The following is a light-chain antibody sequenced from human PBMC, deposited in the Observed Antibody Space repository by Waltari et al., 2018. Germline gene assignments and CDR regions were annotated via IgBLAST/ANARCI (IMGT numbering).Light chain of an antibody. V-gene: IGLV1-40*01. CDR1: WSNIGPGYD. CDR2: GVN. CDR3: QSYDTSLGVV. J-gene: IGLJ2*01. Sequence: QSVLTQPPSVSGAPGQRVTISGPGSWSNIGPGYDVHWYQQLPGKAPTLLVYGVNTRPPGVPDRFFGSKSGTSASLAIPGLQPEDEADYYCQSYDTSLGVVFGGGTKLTVL.